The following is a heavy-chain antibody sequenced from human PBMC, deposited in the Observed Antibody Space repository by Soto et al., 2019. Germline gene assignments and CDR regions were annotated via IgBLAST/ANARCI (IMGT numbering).Heavy chain of an antibody. V-gene: IGHV4-4*07. CDR2: VYSSGTT. CDR3: ARDIASYAYGEGY. D-gene: IGHD2-21*01. Sequence: TWETLALTCTVSGGSINSYWWSWIRQPAGKGLEWIGRVYSSGTTDYNPSLNSRATMSVETSKNQFSLKLSSVTAADTAVYYCARDIASYAYGEGYWGQGIQVTVSS. CDR1: GGSINSYW. J-gene: IGHJ4*02.